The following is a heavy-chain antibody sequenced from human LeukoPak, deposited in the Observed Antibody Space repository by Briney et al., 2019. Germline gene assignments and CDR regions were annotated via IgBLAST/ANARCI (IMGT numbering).Heavy chain of an antibody. CDR1: GFTFSSYN. Sequence: GGSLRLSCAASGFTFSSYNMDWVRQAPGKGLEWVSFIDSSSRYIYQADSVKGRFTISRDNARSSVFLRMNSLRAEDTAVYYCARVGGHCTSTSCPPPDYWGQGTLVTVSS. CDR2: IDSSSRYI. CDR3: ARVGGHCTSTSCPPPDY. D-gene: IGHD2-2*01. J-gene: IGHJ4*02. V-gene: IGHV3-21*01.